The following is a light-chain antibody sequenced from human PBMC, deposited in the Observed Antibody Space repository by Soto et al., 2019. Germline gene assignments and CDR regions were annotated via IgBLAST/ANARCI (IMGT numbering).Light chain of an antibody. Sequence: EIVSTQSPATLSASPGRRATLSCRASQNVGVRFSWYQHKPGQDPRLLIYEASNRAAGIPGRFSGSGSGTDFTLTITSLEPEDFAFYYCHQRQRWPRTFGQGTKVDIK. CDR3: HQRQRWPRT. J-gene: IGKJ1*01. V-gene: IGKV3-11*01. CDR1: QNVGVR. CDR2: EAS.